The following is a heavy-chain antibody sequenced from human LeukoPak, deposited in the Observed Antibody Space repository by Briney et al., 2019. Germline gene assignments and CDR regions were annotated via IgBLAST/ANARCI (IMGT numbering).Heavy chain of an antibody. V-gene: IGHV4-34*01. D-gene: IGHD6-13*01. CDR3: ATIAAAGPTPKNWFDP. Sequence: SETLSLTCAIYGGSFSGYYWSWIRQPPGKGLEWIGEINHSGSTNYNPSLKGRVTISVDTSKNQFSLKLSSVTAADTAVYYCATIAAAGPTPKNWFDPWGQGTLVTVSS. CDR2: INHSGST. CDR1: GGSFSGYY. J-gene: IGHJ5*02.